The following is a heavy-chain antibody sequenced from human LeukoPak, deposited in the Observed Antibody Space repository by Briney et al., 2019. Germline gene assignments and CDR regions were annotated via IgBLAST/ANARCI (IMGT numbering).Heavy chain of an antibody. Sequence: GGSLRLSCAASGFTFSSYGMHWVRQAPGKGLEWVAVISYDGSNKYYADSVKGRFTISRDNSKNTLYLQMNSLRAEDTAVYYCARDPDAEGSDGIWGQGTMVTVSS. CDR1: GFTFSSYG. V-gene: IGHV3-30*03. CDR3: ARDPDAEGSDGI. D-gene: IGHD3-10*01. CDR2: ISYDGSNK. J-gene: IGHJ3*02.